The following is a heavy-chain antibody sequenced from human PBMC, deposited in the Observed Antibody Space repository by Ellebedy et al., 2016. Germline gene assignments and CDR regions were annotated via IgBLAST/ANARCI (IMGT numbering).Heavy chain of an antibody. CDR1: GGSISSGDYY. V-gene: IGHV4-39*07. D-gene: IGHD3-10*01. Sequence: SETLSLTCTVSGGSISSGDYYWSWIRQPPGKGLEWIGEINHSGSTNYNPSLKSRVTISVDTSKNQFSLKLSSVTAADTAVYYCARGTRGDGSGSYSKTRNWFGPWGQGTLVTVSS. CDR3: ARGTRGDGSGSYSKTRNWFGP. J-gene: IGHJ5*02. CDR2: INHSGST.